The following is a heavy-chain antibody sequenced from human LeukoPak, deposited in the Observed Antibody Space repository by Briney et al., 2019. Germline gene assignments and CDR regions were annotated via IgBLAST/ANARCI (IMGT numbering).Heavy chain of an antibody. CDR3: ARATGSYRGGLNYFDY. V-gene: IGHV4-59*01. CDR1: GGSISSYY. Sequence: PSATLSLTCTVSGGSISSYYWGWIRQPPGKGLEWIGYIYYGGSTNYNPSLKSRVTISVDTSKNQFSLKLSSVTAADTAVYYCARATGSYRGGLNYFDYWGQGTLVTVSS. D-gene: IGHD1-26*01. CDR2: IYYGGST. J-gene: IGHJ4*02.